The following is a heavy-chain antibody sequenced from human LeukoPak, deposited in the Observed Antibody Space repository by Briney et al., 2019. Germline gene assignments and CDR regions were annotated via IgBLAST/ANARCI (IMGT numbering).Heavy chain of an antibody. CDR1: GGSISSNTYY. CDR3: ARRGVYSGSWFDY. D-gene: IGHD6-13*01. J-gene: IGHJ4*02. Sequence: SETLSLTCTVSGGSISSNTYYWDWIRQPPGKGLEWIGNVYYSGSTYYNPSLKSRVTISVDTSSNQFSLKLTSVTAADTAVYYCARRGVYSGSWFDYWGQGTLVTVSS. V-gene: IGHV4-39*01. CDR2: VYYSGST.